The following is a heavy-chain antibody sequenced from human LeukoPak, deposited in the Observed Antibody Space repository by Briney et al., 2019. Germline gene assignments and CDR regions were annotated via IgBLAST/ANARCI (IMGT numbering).Heavy chain of an antibody. CDR1: GGSISSYY. Sequence: PSETLSLTCTVSGGSISSYYWSWIGQPPGKGLEWIGYIYYSGSTNYNPSLKSRVTISVDTSKNQFSLKLSSVTAADTAVYYCARTATRYYYYGMDVWGQGTTVTVSS. CDR2: IYYSGST. J-gene: IGHJ6*02. V-gene: IGHV4-59*01. D-gene: IGHD2-15*01. CDR3: ARTATRYYYYGMDV.